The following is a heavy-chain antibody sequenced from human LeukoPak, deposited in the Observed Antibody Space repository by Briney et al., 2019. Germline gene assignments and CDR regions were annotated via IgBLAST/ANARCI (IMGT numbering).Heavy chain of an antibody. V-gene: IGHV3-21*01. Sequence: GGSLRLSCAASGFSFSSSTMNWVRQAPGRGLEWVSSISSSGSSIYYADSVKGRFTISRDSAKNSLYLQINSLRAEDTAVYYCARDSYWLGGTIGAFDIWGQGTMVTVSS. D-gene: IGHD3-10*01. J-gene: IGHJ3*02. CDR3: ARDSYWLGGTIGAFDI. CDR2: ISSSGSSI. CDR1: GFSFSSST.